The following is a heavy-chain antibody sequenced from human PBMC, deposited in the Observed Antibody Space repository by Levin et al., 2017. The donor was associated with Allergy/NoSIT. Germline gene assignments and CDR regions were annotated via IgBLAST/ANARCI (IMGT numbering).Heavy chain of an antibody. D-gene: IGHD3-22*01. CDR1: GFTFSSYA. Sequence: GGSLRLSCAASGFTFSSYAMSWVRQAPGKGLEWVSAISGSGGSTYYADSVKGRFTISRDNSKNTLYLQMNSLRAEDTAVYYCAKDRGSGYLNGGTLDYWGQGTLVTVSS. J-gene: IGHJ4*02. CDR2: ISGSGGST. CDR3: AKDRGSGYLNGGTLDY. V-gene: IGHV3-23*01.